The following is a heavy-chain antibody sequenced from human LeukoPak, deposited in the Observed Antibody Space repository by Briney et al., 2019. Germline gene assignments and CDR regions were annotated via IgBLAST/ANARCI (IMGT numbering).Heavy chain of an antibody. CDR1: GFTFSSYG. V-gene: IGHV3-33*01. Sequence: GGSLRLSCAASGFTFSSYGMHWVRQAPGKGLEWVAVIWYDGSNKYHADSVKGRFTISRDNSKNTLYLQMNSLRAEDTAVYYCARITTGYSSGWYGDYWGQGTLVTVSS. J-gene: IGHJ4*02. CDR3: ARITTGYSSGWYGDY. D-gene: IGHD6-19*01. CDR2: IWYDGSNK.